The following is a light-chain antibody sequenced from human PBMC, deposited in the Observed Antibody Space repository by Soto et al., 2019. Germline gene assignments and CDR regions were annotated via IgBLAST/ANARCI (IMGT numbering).Light chain of an antibody. V-gene: IGLV1-47*01. Sequence: QSVLTQPPSASGTPGQRVTISCSGSSSNIGSNYVYWYQQLPGTAPKLLIYRNNQRPSGVPDRFSGSKSGTSAYLAISGLRSEDEADYDCAAWDDSLSGPVFGGGTQLTVL. CDR3: AAWDDSLSGPV. J-gene: IGLJ2*01. CDR1: SSNIGSNY. CDR2: RNN.